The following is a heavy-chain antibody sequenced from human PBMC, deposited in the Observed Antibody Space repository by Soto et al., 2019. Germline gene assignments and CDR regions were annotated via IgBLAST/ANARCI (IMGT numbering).Heavy chain of an antibody. J-gene: IGHJ4*02. CDR1: GFTFNNYA. CDR2: ISNSGGAS. Sequence: PGGSLRLSCAASGFTFNNYAMSWVRQAPGKGLEWVSAISNSGGASYYADSVKGRFIISRDNSKNTLYLQMNGLRADDTAIYYCAKPGYLEQWLVRGYFDYWGQGTLVTVSS. V-gene: IGHV3-23*01. D-gene: IGHD6-19*01. CDR3: AKPGYLEQWLVRGYFDY.